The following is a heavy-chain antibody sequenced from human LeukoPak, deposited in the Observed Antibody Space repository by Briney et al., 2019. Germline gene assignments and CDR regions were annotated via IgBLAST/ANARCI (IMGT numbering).Heavy chain of an antibody. CDR3: ARDWWAGYSSSFPKGTAFDI. CDR1: GFTFSSYG. V-gene: IGHV3-30*02. Sequence: GGSLRLSCAASGFTFSSYGMHWVRQAPGKGLEWLAFIRYDGSNKYYADSVKGRFTISRDNSKNTLYLQMNSLRAEDTAVYYCARDWWAGYSSSFPKGTAFDIWGQGTMVTVSS. CDR2: IRYDGSNK. D-gene: IGHD6-13*01. J-gene: IGHJ3*02.